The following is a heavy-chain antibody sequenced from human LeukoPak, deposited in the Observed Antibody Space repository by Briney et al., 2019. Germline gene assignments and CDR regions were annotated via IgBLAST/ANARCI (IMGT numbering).Heavy chain of an antibody. CDR2: ISGRDGNT. CDR1: GFAFSNYA. J-gene: IGHJ4*02. Sequence: GGFLRLSCAASGFAFSNYAMNWVRQAPGKGLEWVSTISGRDGNTYYADSVKGRLTISRDNSKNTLYLQMNSLRAEDTAVYYCAKDGADYYDASGFYGDFDYWGQGTLVTVSS. CDR3: AKDGADYYDASGFYGDFDY. D-gene: IGHD3-22*01. V-gene: IGHV3-23*01.